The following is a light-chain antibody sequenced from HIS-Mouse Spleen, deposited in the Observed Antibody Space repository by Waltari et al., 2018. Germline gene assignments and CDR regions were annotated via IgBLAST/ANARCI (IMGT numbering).Light chain of an antibody. V-gene: IGKV1-9*01. J-gene: IGKJ1*01. Sequence: DIPLTQSPSFLSASVGDRVPITCRASQVISSYLAKYQQKPGKAPKLLIYAASTLQSGVPSRFSGSGSGTEFTLTISSLQPEDFATYYCQQLNSYPPTFGQGTKVEIK. CDR3: QQLNSYPPT. CDR1: QVISSY. CDR2: AAS.